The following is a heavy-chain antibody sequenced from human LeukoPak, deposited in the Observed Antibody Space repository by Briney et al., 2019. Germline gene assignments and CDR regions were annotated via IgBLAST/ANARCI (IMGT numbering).Heavy chain of an antibody. CDR2: ISGSGGST. CDR1: GFTFGSYA. CDR3: AKTTSSWSPFDY. Sequence: GGSLRLSCAASGFTFGSYAMSWVRQAPGKGLEWVSVISGSGGSTYYADSVKGRFTISRDSSKNTLYLQMNSLRAEDTAVYYCAKTTSSWSPFDYWGQGTLVTVSS. J-gene: IGHJ4*02. V-gene: IGHV3-23*01. D-gene: IGHD6-13*01.